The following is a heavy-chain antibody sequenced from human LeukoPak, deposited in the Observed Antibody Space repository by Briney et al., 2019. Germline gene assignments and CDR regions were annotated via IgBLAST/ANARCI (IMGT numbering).Heavy chain of an antibody. Sequence: GGSLRLSCTASGFTFSYHWMSWVRQAPGKGLEWVANIKQDGTEKYYEDAVKGRFTISRDNAWNSVYLQMNSLRAEDTAAYYCARGHDWRSDYWGQGTLVTVSS. CDR3: ARGHDWRSDY. CDR2: IKQDGTEK. D-gene: IGHD3-9*01. J-gene: IGHJ4*02. CDR1: GFTFSYHW. V-gene: IGHV3-7*04.